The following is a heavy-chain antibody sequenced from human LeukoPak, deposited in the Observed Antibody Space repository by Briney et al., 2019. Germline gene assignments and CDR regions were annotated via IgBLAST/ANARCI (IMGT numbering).Heavy chain of an antibody. J-gene: IGHJ4*02. D-gene: IGHD3-3*01. Sequence: ASVKVSCKASGYTFTGYYMHWVRQAPGQGLEWMGWINPNSGGTNYAQKFQGRVTMTRDTSISTAYMELSRLRSDDTAVYYCASARITIFGVVMPFDYWGQGTLVTVSS. CDR2: INPNSGGT. CDR1: GYTFTGYY. CDR3: ASARITIFGVVMPFDY. V-gene: IGHV1-2*02.